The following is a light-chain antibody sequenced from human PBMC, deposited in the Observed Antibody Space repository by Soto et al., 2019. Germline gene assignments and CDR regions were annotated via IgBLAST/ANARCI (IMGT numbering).Light chain of an antibody. V-gene: IGKV1D-13*01. CDR3: QQFNNYPPT. J-gene: IGKJ5*01. CDR1: QGISSA. CDR2: DAS. Sequence: IRMTQSPSSLSPSVGDTVTITCRASQGISSALAWYQQKPGKALKLLIYDASSLESGVPSRVSGSGSGTDFTLTISSLQHEDVATYYCQQFNNYPPTFGQGTRLEIK.